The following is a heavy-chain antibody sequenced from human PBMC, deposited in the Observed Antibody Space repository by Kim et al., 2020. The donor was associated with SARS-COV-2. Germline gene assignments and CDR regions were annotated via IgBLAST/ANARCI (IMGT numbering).Heavy chain of an antibody. D-gene: IGHD5-12*01. CDR3: ARGRIGPEMATPEYYFDY. Sequence: SETLSLTCTVSGGSISSYYWSWIRQPAGKGLEWIGRIYTSGSTNYNPSLKSRVTMSVDTSKNQFSLKLSSVTAADTAVYYCARGRIGPEMATPEYYFDYWGQGTLVTVSS. J-gene: IGHJ4*02. V-gene: IGHV4-4*07. CDR1: GGSISSYY. CDR2: IYTSGST.